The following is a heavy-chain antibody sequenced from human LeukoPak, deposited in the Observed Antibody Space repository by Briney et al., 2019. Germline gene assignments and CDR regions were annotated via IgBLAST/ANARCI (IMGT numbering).Heavy chain of an antibody. Sequence: SETLSLTCTVSGGSVSNYYWSWIRQSPGEGLEWIGYIYYTETSYNPSLKSRVTISADTSKNQFSLKLYSVTAADTAVYYCATRKLGNDYWGQGTLVTVSS. D-gene: IGHD7-27*01. J-gene: IGHJ4*02. CDR3: ATRKLGNDY. CDR1: GGSVSNYY. V-gene: IGHV4-59*02. CDR2: IYYTET.